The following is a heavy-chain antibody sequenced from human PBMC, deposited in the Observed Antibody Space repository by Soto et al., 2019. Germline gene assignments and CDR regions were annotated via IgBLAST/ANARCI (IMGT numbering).Heavy chain of an antibody. CDR3: ARLLVPAPAFSP. CDR1: GGTFSSYA. J-gene: IGHJ5*02. V-gene: IGHV1-69*05. D-gene: IGHD2-2*01. Sequence: QVQLVQSGAEVKKPGSSVKVSCKASGGTFSSYAISWVRQAPGQGLEWMGGIIPIFGTANYAQKFQGRVTIPPAESPNPAYMAVTSPRSEDTAVYHCARLLVPAPAFSPWGQGTVVAVSS. CDR2: IIPIFGTA.